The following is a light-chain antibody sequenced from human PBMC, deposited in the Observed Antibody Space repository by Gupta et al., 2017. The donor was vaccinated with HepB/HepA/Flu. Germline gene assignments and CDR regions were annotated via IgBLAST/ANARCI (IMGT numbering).Light chain of an antibody. J-gene: IGKJ1*01. V-gene: IGKV3-15*01. CDR1: QTIAGN. CDR3: QHYDHLPPWT. Sequence: EIVMTPSPATLSVSLGERATLSCRASQTIAGNLAWYQQKPGQAPRLLIYGASTRATGVPARFSGSGSGTEFTLTINSLRSEDFAVYYCQHYDHLPPWTFGQGTRVDI. CDR2: GAS.